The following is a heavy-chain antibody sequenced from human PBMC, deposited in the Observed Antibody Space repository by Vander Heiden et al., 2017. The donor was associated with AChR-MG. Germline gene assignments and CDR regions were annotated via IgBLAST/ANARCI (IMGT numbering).Heavy chain of an antibody. Sequence: QVQLQQWGAGLLKPSETLSLTCAVYGGSFSGYYWSWIRQPPGKGLEWIGETNHSGSTNYNPSLKSRVTISVDTSKNQFSLKLSSVTAADTAVYYCARVGYSGYDLLGYYYGMDVWGQGTTVTVSS. D-gene: IGHD5-12*01. J-gene: IGHJ6*02. V-gene: IGHV4-34*01. CDR2: TNHSGST. CDR1: GGSFSGYY. CDR3: ARVGYSGYDLLGYYYGMDV.